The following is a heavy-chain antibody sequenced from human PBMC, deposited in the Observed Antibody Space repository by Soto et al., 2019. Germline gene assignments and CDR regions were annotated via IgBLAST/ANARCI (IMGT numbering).Heavy chain of an antibody. CDR2: INPNSGGT. CDR1: GYSFAGYY. Sequence: ASVKVSCNASGYSFAGYYIHWVRQAPGQGLEWMGWINPNSGGTNYAQKFQRWVTMTRDTSISTAYMELSRLRSDDTAVYYCARDMNXDYWGQGTLVTVSS. CDR3: ARDMNXDY. J-gene: IGHJ4*02. V-gene: IGHV1-2*04. D-gene: IGHD3-16*01.